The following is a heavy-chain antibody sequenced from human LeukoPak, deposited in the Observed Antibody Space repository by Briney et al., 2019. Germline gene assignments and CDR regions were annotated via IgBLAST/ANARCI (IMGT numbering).Heavy chain of an antibody. CDR3: ATLRGDYYDSRAYDM. D-gene: IGHD3-22*01. CDR2: IYTSGST. Sequence: PSETLSLTCTVSGGSISGYYWTWIRQPAGKGLEWIGRIYTSGSTDYNPSLKSRVIISIETSNNRFSLTLSSVTAADTAVYYCATLRGDYYDSRAYDMWGQGTMVTVSS. V-gene: IGHV4-4*07. CDR1: GGSISGYY. J-gene: IGHJ3*02.